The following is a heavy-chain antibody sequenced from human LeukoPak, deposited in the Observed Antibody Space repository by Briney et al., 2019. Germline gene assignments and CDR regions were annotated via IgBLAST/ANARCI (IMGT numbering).Heavy chain of an antibody. V-gene: IGHV3-48*01. CDR2: ISSSSSTI. CDR1: GFTFSSYS. D-gene: IGHD3-10*01. Sequence: GESLRLSCAASGFTFSSYSVNWVRQAPGKGLEWVSYISSSSSTIYYADSVKGRFTISRDNAKNSLYLQMNSLRAEDTAVYYCAREGPEKSYGSGSYPDYWGQGTLVTVSS. J-gene: IGHJ4*02. CDR3: AREGPEKSYGSGSYPDY.